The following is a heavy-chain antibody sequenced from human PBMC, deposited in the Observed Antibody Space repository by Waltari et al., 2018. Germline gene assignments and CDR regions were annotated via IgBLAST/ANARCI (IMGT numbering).Heavy chain of an antibody. CDR3: ARVAVQSCGGDCLYFDY. Sequence: QVQLQQWGAGLLKPSETLSLTCAVYGGSFSGYYWSWIRQPPGKGLEWNGEINHSGSTNYNPALKSRVTISVDTSKNQFSLKLSSVTAADTAVYYCARVAVQSCGGDCLYFDYWGQGTLVTVSS. V-gene: IGHV4-34*01. CDR1: GGSFSGYY. CDR2: INHSGST. J-gene: IGHJ4*02. D-gene: IGHD2-21*02.